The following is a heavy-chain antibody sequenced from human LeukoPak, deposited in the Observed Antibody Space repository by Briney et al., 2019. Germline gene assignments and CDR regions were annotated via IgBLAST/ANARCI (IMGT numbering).Heavy chain of an antibody. Sequence: GGSLXLSCAASGFTFSSYEMNWVRQAPGKGLEWVSYISSSGSTIYYADSVKGRFTISRDNAKNSLYLQMNSLRAEDTAVYYXAXXGSXDYVWGSYRRYYYYYYMDVWGKGTTVTISS. CDR1: GFTFSSYE. CDR3: AXXGSXDYVWGSYRRYYYYYYMDV. CDR2: ISSSGSTI. D-gene: IGHD3-16*02. J-gene: IGHJ6*03. V-gene: IGHV3-48*03.